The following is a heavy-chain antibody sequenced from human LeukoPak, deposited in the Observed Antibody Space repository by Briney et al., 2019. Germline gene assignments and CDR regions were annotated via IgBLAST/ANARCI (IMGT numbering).Heavy chain of an antibody. J-gene: IGHJ6*02. V-gene: IGHV2-70*11. D-gene: IGHD6-13*01. Sequence: SGPALVKPTQTLTLTCTFSGFSLSTSGMCVSWIRQPPGKALEWLARIDWVDDKYYSTSLKTRLTISKDTSKNQVVLTMTNMDPVDTATYYCARIVWGQQLVPPLYYYYGMDVWGQGTTVTVSS. CDR1: GFSLSTSGMC. CDR2: IDWVDDK. CDR3: ARIVWGQQLVPPLYYYYGMDV.